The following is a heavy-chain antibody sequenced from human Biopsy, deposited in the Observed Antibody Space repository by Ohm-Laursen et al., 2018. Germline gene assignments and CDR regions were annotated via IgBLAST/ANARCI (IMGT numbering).Heavy chain of an antibody. CDR3: ARGSNEYGGLYFPH. CDR2: ISHTGYT. J-gene: IGHJ1*01. Sequence: GTLSLTCTVSGGSFTGHYWTWIRQPPGKGLEWSGHISHTGYTSYKSSLKSRITISLDTSRKHFSLRLTSSAAADAAVYYCARGSNEYGGLYFPHWGQGTLVTVSS. V-gene: IGHV4-59*11. D-gene: IGHD4-23*01. CDR1: GGSFTGHY.